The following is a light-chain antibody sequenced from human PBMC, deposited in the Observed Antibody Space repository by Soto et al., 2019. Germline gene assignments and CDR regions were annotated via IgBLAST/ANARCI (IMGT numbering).Light chain of an antibody. J-gene: IGKJ1*01. V-gene: IGKV3-11*01. Sequence: EIVLTQSPATLSLSPGERATLSCRASQSVSSYLAWYQQKPGQAPRLLIYDAANRATGIPARIGGSGSGTDFTLTISSLEPEDFAVYYCQQRSSWPWTFGQGTKWIS. CDR1: QSVSSY. CDR2: DAA. CDR3: QQRSSWPWT.